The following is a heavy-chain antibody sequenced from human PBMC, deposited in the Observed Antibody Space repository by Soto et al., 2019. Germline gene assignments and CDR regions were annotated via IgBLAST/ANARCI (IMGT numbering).Heavy chain of an antibody. V-gene: IGHV1-18*01. CDR1: GYTFTTYG. CDR2: ISAYSGST. Sequence: QVQLVQSGAEVKKPGASVKVSCKASGYTFTTYGISWVRQAPGQGLEWMGWISAYSGSTKFAQKLQGRVTMTTDTPTTTAYMELRSRTSDDTAVYYCARDCTKSSSWPSYFDYWGQGTLVTVSS. CDR3: ARDCTKSSSWPSYFDY. J-gene: IGHJ4*02. D-gene: IGHD6-13*01.